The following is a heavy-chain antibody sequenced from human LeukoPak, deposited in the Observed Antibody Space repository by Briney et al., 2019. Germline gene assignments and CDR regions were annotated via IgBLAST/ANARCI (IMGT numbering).Heavy chain of an antibody. D-gene: IGHD1-26*01. J-gene: IGHJ3*02. CDR1: GFTFSYSW. CDR3: AEFNTRDAFEI. Sequence: GGSLRLSCVASGFTFSYSWMGWVRQAPGKGLEWVGRIKSKSDGGTADYAAVVKARFIISRDDSKDTLYLLMNSLKTEDTGIYYCAEFNTRDAFEIWGQGTMVTVSS. V-gene: IGHV3-15*01. CDR2: IKSKSDGGTA.